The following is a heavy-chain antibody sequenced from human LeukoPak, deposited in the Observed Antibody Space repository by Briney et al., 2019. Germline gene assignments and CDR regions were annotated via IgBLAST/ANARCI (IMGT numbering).Heavy chain of an antibody. J-gene: IGHJ4*02. CDR3: AREIFGSGSYPDF. D-gene: IGHD3-10*01. Sequence: GRSLRLSCAASGFAFNTYAMHWVRQAPGQGLEWVALIWHDRSHKFYSNSVRGQFTISRDNSKNTVSLQMNNLRPEDTADCAREIFGSGSYPDFWGQGTLVTVSS. CDR2: IWHDRSHK. V-gene: IGHV3-33*01. CDR1: GFAFNTYA.